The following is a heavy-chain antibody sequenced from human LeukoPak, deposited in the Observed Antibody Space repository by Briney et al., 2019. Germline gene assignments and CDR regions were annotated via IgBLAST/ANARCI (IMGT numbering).Heavy chain of an antibody. CDR1: GYTFTGYY. V-gene: IGHV1-69*02. CDR3: ANYGSGSYLSY. Sequence: ASVKVSCKASGYTFTGYYMHWVRQAPGQGLEWMGRIIPILGIANYAQKFQGRVTITADKSTSTAYMELSSLRSEDTAVYYCANYGSGSYLSYWGQGTLVTVSS. J-gene: IGHJ4*02. CDR2: IIPILGIA. D-gene: IGHD3-10*01.